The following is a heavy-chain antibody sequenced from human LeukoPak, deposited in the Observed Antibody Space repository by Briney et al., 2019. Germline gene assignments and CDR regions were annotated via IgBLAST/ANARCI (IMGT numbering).Heavy chain of an antibody. V-gene: IGHV1-2*02. D-gene: IGHD5-18*01. CDR1: XYXXTXXX. CDR2: ISXXSGGX. Sequence: ASVXVSCKASXYXXTXXXXXXVXXXPGXXXXXMXWISXXSGGXXYAQKFQGRVTMTRDTSISTAYMELSRLRSDDXAVXYCARDPQLWFDYWGQGTLVTVSS. CDR3: ARDPQLWFDY. J-gene: IGHJ4*02.